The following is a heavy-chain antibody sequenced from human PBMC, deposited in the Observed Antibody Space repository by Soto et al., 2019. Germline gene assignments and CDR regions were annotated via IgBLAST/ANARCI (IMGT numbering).Heavy chain of an antibody. CDR3: ARDRYSSSWYFFDY. J-gene: IGHJ4*02. D-gene: IGHD6-13*01. V-gene: IGHV1-3*01. Sequence: VASVKVSCKASGYTFTSYAMHWVRQTPGQRLEWMGWINAGNGNTKYSQKFQGRVTITRDTSASTAYMELSSLRSEDTAVYYCARDRYSSSWYFFDYWGQGTLVTVSS. CDR2: INAGNGNT. CDR1: GYTFTSYA.